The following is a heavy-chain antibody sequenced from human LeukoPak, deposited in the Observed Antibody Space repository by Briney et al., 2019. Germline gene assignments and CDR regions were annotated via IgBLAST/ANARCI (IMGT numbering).Heavy chain of an antibody. V-gene: IGHV4-34*01. D-gene: IGHD3-3*01. CDR2: INHSGST. J-gene: IGHJ4*02. CDR3: ARSWVHYDFWSGYLV. Sequence: SETLSLTCAVYGGSFSGYYWSWIRQPPWKGLEWIGEINHSGSTNYNPSLKSRVTISVDTSKNQFSLKLSSVTAADTAVYYCARSWVHYDFWSGYLVWGQGTLVTVSS. CDR1: GGSFSGYY.